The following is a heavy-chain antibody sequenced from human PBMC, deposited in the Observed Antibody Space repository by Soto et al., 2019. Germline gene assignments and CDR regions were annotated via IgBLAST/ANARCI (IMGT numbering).Heavy chain of an antibody. CDR3: ASEHNTSGYYSSPEYYFDY. D-gene: IGHD3-22*01. V-gene: IGHV4-59*01. CDR1: GGSIISYY. CDR2: IYYSGST. Sequence: PSETLSLTCTVSGGSIISYYWICIRHPPFKGLEWIGYIYYSGSTNYNPSLKSRVTLSVDTSKNQFSLKLSSVTAADTAVYYCASEHNTSGYYSSPEYYFDYWGQGTLVTVSS. J-gene: IGHJ4*02.